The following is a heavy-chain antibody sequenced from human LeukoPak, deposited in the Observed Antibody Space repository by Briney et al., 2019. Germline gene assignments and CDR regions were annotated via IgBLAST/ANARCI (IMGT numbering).Heavy chain of an antibody. CDR2: ISGSGGST. Sequence: QAGGSLRLSCAASGFTFSSYAMSWVRQAPGKGLEWVSAISGSGGSTYYADSVKGRFTISRDNSKNTLYLQMNSLRAEDTAVYYCARDSHSSSCARQCFDYWGQGTLVTVSS. D-gene: IGHD6-13*01. J-gene: IGHJ4*02. CDR3: ARDSHSSSCARQCFDY. CDR1: GFTFSSYA. V-gene: IGHV3-23*01.